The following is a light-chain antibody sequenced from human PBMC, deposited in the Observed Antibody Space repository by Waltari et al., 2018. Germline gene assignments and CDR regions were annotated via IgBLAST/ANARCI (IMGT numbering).Light chain of an antibody. Sequence: ETVMTQSPATLSVSPGETATLSCRASQSVGSNLAWYQQKPGQAPRLLIYAASTRATGIPAKFSGSVSGTEFTLTISSLQSEDFAVYYCQQYNNWPPLTFGQGTKVEI. CDR3: QQYNNWPPLT. CDR1: QSVGSN. J-gene: IGKJ1*01. V-gene: IGKV3-15*01. CDR2: AAS.